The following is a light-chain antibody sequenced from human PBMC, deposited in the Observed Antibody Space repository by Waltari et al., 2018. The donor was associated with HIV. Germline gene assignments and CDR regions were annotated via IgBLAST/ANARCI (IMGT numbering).Light chain of an antibody. CDR2: DNN. Sequence: QSVLTQPPSVSAAPGQKVTIPCSGSTSNIGPNYVSWYQQLPGTAPKLLIYDNNKRPSGIPDRFSGSKSGTSATLGITGLQTGDEADYYCGTWDSNLSAGVFGGGTKLTVL. CDR3: GTWDSNLSAGV. V-gene: IGLV1-51*01. J-gene: IGLJ3*02. CDR1: TSNIGPNY.